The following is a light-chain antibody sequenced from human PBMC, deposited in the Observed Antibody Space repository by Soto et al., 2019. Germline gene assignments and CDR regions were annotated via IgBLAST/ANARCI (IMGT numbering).Light chain of an antibody. J-gene: IGKJ1*01. CDR2: GAS. CDR1: QSVSNN. CDR3: QQYNTWPRT. Sequence: EVVMTQSPATLSLSPGERATLSCRASQSVSNNLAWYQQKPAQAPRLLIYGASTRATGIPARFSGSGSGTESTLTTGGLQAEDFAIYYCQQYNTWPRTFGQGTKVEVK. V-gene: IGKV3-15*01.